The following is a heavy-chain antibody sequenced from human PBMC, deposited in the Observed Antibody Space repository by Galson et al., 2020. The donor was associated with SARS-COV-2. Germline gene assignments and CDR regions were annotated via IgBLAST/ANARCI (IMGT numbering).Heavy chain of an antibody. J-gene: IGHJ4*02. CDR3: ARPSGGSYYGEVDY. D-gene: IGHD1-26*01. CDR1: GFTFSSYA. V-gene: IGHV3-30*01. CDR2: ISYDGSNK. Sequence: GESLKISCAASGFTFSSYAMHWVRQAPGKGLEWVAVISYDGSNKYYADSVKGRFTISRDNSKNTLYLQMNSLRAEDTAVYYCARPSGGSYYGEVDYWGQGTLVTVSS.